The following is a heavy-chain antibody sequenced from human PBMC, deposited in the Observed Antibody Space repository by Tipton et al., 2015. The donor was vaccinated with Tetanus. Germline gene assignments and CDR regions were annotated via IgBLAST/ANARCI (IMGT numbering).Heavy chain of an antibody. V-gene: IGHV4-31*03. CDR1: GGSISSGGYH. J-gene: IGHJ6*02. Sequence: TLSLTCTVSGGSISSGGYHWSWIRQHPGKGLEWIGYIYYSGSTYYNPSLKSRVTISVDTSKNQFSLKLSSVTAADTAVYYCARDRYYDILTGYYGVGVDRLYGMDVWGQGTTVTVSS. CDR2: IYYSGST. D-gene: IGHD3-9*01. CDR3: ARDRYYDILTGYYGVGVDRLYGMDV.